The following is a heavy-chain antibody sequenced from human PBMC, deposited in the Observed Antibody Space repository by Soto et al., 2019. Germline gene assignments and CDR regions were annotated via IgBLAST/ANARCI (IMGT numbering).Heavy chain of an antibody. Sequence: SETLSLTCTVSGGSISSYYWSWIRQPPGKGLEWIGYIYYSGSTNYNPSLKSRVTISVDTSKNQFSLKLSSVTAADTAVYYCARLLIDPTSYYYTDVWGKGTTVTVSS. V-gene: IGHV4-59*01. CDR1: GGSISSYY. CDR2: IYYSGST. D-gene: IGHD2-15*01. J-gene: IGHJ6*03. CDR3: ARLLIDPTSYYYTDV.